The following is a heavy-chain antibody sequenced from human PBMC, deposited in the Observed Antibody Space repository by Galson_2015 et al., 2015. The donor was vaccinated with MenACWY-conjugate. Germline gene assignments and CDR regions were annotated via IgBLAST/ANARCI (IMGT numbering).Heavy chain of an antibody. Sequence: SLRLSCAASGFTFSSNWMSWVRQAPGKGLEWVANINQDGSEKYYVDSMKGRFTISRDDAKNSLYLQMNSLRAEDTAVYYCARLPAGSEIRYFYGM. CDR3: ARLPAGSEIRYFYGM. CDR1: GFTFSSNW. D-gene: IGHD5-24*01. CDR2: INQDGSEK. V-gene: IGHV3-7*03. J-gene: IGHJ6*01.